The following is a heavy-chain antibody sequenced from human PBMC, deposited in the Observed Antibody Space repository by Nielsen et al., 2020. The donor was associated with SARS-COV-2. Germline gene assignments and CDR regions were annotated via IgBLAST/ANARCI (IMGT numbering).Heavy chain of an antibody. CDR1: GFTFSDYY. CDR3: ARNNYYASGTYYNSGDY. J-gene: IGHJ4*02. V-gene: IGHV3-11*03. D-gene: IGHD3-10*01. CDR2: ISSSSSYT. Sequence: GGSLRLSCAASGFTFSDYYMSWIRQAPGKGLEWVSYISSSSSYTNYADSVKGRFTISRDNAKNSVYLQMNSLRAEDTAVYYCARNNYYASGTYYNSGDYWGQGTLVTVSS.